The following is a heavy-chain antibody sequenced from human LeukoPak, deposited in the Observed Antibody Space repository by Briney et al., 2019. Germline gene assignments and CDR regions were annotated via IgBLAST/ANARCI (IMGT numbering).Heavy chain of an antibody. CDR1: GFIFDDYG. V-gene: IGHV3-9*01. CDR3: AKVDGYNSGWYDY. J-gene: IGHJ4*02. CDR2: ISWNSGNI. Sequence: GGSLRLSCAASGFIFDDYGMHWVRQPPGKGLEWVSGISWNSGNIGYADSVKGRFTISRDNAKNSLYLQMNSLRAEDTALYYCAKVDGYNSGWYDYWGQGTLVTVSS. D-gene: IGHD6-19*01.